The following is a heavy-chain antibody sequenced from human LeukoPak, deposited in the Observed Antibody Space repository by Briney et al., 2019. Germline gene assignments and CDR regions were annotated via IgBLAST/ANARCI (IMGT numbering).Heavy chain of an antibody. CDR3: ARHLGGASRPWYFDL. J-gene: IGHJ2*01. D-gene: IGHD1-26*01. CDR1: GGSISSYY. Sequence: SETLSLTCTVSGGSISSYYWSWIRQPPGKGLEWIGYIYYSGSTNYNPSLKSRVTISVDTSKNQFSLKLSSVTAADTAVYYCARHLGGASRPWYFDLWGRGTLVTVSS. V-gene: IGHV4-59*01. CDR2: IYYSGST.